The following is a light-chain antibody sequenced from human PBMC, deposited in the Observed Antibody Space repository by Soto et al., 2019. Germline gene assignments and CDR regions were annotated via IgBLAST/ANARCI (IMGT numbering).Light chain of an antibody. J-gene: IGKJ1*01. CDR2: AAS. CDR3: QQYHIWPPWT. Sequence: DIVMTQSPATLSVSPGERATLSCRASQSLSSNLAWYQQKPGQAPRLLIYAASTRATGIPARFSGSGSGTEFTLTISSLQSEDVAVYYCQQYHIWPPWTYGQGTKVDIK. V-gene: IGKV3-15*01. CDR1: QSLSSN.